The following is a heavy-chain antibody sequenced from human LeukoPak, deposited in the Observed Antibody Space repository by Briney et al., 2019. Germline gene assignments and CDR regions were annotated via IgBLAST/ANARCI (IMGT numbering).Heavy chain of an antibody. Sequence: PGRSLRLSCAASGFTFSSYGMHWVRQAPGKGLEWVAVIWYDGSNKYYADSVKGRFTISRDNSKTTLYLQMNSLRAEDTAVYYCARDWELAPYFDYWGQGTLVTVSS. D-gene: IGHD1-26*01. V-gene: IGHV3-33*01. J-gene: IGHJ4*02. CDR1: GFTFSSYG. CDR2: IWYDGSNK. CDR3: ARDWELAPYFDY.